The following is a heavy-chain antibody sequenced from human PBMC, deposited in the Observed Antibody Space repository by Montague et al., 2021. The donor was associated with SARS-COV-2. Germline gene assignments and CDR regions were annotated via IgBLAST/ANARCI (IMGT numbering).Heavy chain of an antibody. V-gene: IGHV4-38-2*02. CDR1: GYSISSGYY. CDR3: ARDCYDYGSGSYQRWFDP. CDR2: IYHSGST. D-gene: IGHD3-10*01. J-gene: IGHJ5*02. Sequence: SETLSLTCTVSGYSISSGYYWGWIRQPPGKGLEWIGSIYHSGSTYYNPSLKSRVTISVDTSKIQFSLKLSSVTAADTAVYYCARDCYDYGSGSYQRWFDPWGQGTLVTVSS.